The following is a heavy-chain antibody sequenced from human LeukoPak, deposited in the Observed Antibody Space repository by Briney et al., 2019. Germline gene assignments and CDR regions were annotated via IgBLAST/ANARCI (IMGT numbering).Heavy chain of an antibody. CDR1: GGSISSYY. D-gene: IGHD5-12*01. J-gene: IGHJ4*02. CDR3: ARARYSGYDFFYDIYFDY. V-gene: IGHV4-59*12. CDR2: IYYSGST. Sequence: SETLSLTCTVSGGSISSYYWSWIRQPPGKGLEWIGYIYYSGSTNYNPSLKSRVTISVDTSKNQFSLKLSSVTAADTAVYYCARARYSGYDFFYDIYFDYWGQGTLVTVSS.